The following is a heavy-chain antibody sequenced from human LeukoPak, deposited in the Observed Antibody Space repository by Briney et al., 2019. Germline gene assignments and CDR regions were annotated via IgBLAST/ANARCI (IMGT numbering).Heavy chain of an antibody. V-gene: IGHV1-46*01. CDR3: ARSRAAAGTLYYYYNMDV. J-gene: IGHJ6*03. Sequence: GASVKVSCKASGYTFTSFYMQWVRQAPGQGLEWMGIINPSGGSTNYAQKFQGRVSMTRDTSIKTAYMELSRLTSDDTAVFYCARSRAAAGTLYYYYNMDVWGKGTTVTISS. CDR2: INPSGGST. D-gene: IGHD6-13*01. CDR1: GYTFTSFY.